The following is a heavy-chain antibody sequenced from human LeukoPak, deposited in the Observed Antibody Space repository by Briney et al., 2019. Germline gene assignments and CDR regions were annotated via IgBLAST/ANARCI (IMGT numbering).Heavy chain of an antibody. D-gene: IGHD6-19*01. Sequence: PGGSLRLSCAASGFTFSNYWMHWVRQAPGVGLVCDSRINGDVRSTNYADSVKGRFTISRDNAKNTLYLQMNSLRAEDTAVYYCVRRSVAGGFFDYWGQGTLVTVSS. CDR1: GFTFSNYW. CDR3: VRRSVAGGFFDY. J-gene: IGHJ4*02. CDR2: INGDVRST. V-gene: IGHV3-74*01.